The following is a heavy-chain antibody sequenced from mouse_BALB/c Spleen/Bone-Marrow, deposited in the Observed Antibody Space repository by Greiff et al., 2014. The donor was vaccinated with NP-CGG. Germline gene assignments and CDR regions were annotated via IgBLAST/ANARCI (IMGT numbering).Heavy chain of an antibody. CDR2: IDTSDSFT. D-gene: IGHD2-3*01. Sequence: VQRVESGAELVMPGASVKMSCKASGYTFPAYWMPRVTQRPGQGLAWIGTIDTSDSFTIYNQIFKGKATLTVDEASTTAYMQLSSLTSEDPAVYDCERRDGNDAMDYWGQGTSVAVSA. CDR1: GYTFPAYW. V-gene: IGHV1-69*01. CDR3: ERRDGNDAMDY. J-gene: IGHJ4*01.